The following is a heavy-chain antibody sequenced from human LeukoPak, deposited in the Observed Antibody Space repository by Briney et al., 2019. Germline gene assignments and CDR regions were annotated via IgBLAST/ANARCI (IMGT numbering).Heavy chain of an antibody. D-gene: IGHD3-9*01. CDR3: ARDGRYFDWLLPNPYYFDY. Sequence: ASVKVSRKASGYTFTSYGISWVRQAPGQGLEWMGWISAYNGNTNYAQKLQGRVTMTTDTSTSTAYMELRSLRSDDTAVYYCARDGRYFDWLLPNPYYFDYWGQGTLVTVSS. CDR1: GYTFTSYG. CDR2: ISAYNGNT. V-gene: IGHV1-18*01. J-gene: IGHJ4*02.